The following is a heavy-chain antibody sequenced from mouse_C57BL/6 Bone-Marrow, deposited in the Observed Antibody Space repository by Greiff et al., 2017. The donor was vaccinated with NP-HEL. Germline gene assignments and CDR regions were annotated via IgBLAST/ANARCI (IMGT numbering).Heavy chain of an antibody. CDR2: IDPYDSYT. V-gene: IGHV1-50*01. CDR1: GYTFTNYN. CDR3: ARGGNDEGAMDY. J-gene: IGHJ4*01. D-gene: IGHD2-2*01. Sequence: VQLQQPGSELVKPGASVKMSCKASGYTFTNYNMQWVKQSHGKSLEWIGDIDPYDSYTIYNQKFKGKATLTVDTSSSTAYMQLRSLTSDDSAVYYCARGGNDEGAMDYGGQGTSVTVSS.